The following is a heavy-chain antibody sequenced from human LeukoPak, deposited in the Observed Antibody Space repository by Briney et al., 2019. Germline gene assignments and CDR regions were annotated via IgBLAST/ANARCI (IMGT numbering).Heavy chain of an antibody. Sequence: GGSLRLSCAASGFTFSSYNMNWVRQAPGNGLEWVSSISSSSTYIYYADSVKGRFTISRDNAKNSLYLQMNSLRAEDTAVYYCARGPPGGSGWNYYYYMDVWGKGTTVTVSS. CDR3: ARGPPGGSGWNYYYYMDV. V-gene: IGHV3-21*01. J-gene: IGHJ6*03. CDR2: ISSSSTYI. D-gene: IGHD6-19*01. CDR1: GFTFSSYN.